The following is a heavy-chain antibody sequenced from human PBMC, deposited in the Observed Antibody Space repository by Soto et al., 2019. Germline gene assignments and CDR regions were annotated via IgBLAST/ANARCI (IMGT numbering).Heavy chain of an antibody. Sequence: GWSLRLSCSASVFTFSSYGMHWFRQAPGKGLEWVAVISYDGSNKYYADSVKGRFTISRDNSKNTLYLQMNSLRAEDTAVYYCASSGVTGRSDYWGQGTLVTVSS. V-gene: IGHV3-30*03. CDR3: ASSGVTGRSDY. CDR2: ISYDGSNK. D-gene: IGHD3-10*01. CDR1: VFTFSSYG. J-gene: IGHJ4*02.